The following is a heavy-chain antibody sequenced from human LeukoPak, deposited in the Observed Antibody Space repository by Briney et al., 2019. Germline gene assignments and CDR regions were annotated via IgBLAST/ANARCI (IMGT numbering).Heavy chain of an antibody. CDR3: AKDPTHYRVWDYYETIGLSY. Sequence: GGSLRLSCAASGFTFSTYAMSWVRQAPGKGLEWVSAISGTSSSTCYADSVKGRFSISRDNSKNTLNLQMNSLRAEDTAVYYCAKDPTHYRVWDYYETIGLSYWGQGTLVTVSS. V-gene: IGHV3-23*01. CDR1: GFTFSTYA. D-gene: IGHD3-22*01. J-gene: IGHJ4*02. CDR2: ISGTSSST.